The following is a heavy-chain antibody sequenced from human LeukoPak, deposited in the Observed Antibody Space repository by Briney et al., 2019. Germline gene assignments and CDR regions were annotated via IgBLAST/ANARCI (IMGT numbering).Heavy chain of an antibody. CDR2: VNPNTGGT. CDR1: GYAFTGYY. Sequence: ASVRVSCKASGYAFTGYYINWVRQAPGQAPEWVGWVNPNTGGTRYAQKFQGRVTMTRDTSITTAFMELRGLTFDDTAVFYCVREAGPLDWGQGTLVTVSS. CDR3: VREAGPLD. V-gene: IGHV1-2*02. J-gene: IGHJ4*02.